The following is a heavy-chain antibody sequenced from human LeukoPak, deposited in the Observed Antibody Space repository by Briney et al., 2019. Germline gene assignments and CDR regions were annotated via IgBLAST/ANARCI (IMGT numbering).Heavy chain of an antibody. Sequence: PGGSLRLSCAASGFTFGAYWMSWVRQAPGKGLEWVANIKQDRSEKYYVDSVKGRFTISRDNSKNTLYLQMNSLRAEDTAVYYCAQWLVYYFDYWGQGTLVTVSS. CDR2: IKQDRSEK. CDR3: AQWLVYYFDY. CDR1: GFTFGAYW. V-gene: IGHV3-7*03. D-gene: IGHD6-19*01. J-gene: IGHJ4*02.